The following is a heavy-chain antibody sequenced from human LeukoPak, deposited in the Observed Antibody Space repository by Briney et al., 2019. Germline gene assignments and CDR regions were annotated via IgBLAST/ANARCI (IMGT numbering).Heavy chain of an antibody. V-gene: IGHV4-34*01. CDR2: INHSGST. J-gene: IGHJ4*02. Sequence: PSETLSLTCAVYGGSFSGYYWSWIRQPPGKGLEWIGEINHSGSTNYNPSLKSRVTISVDTSKNQFSLKLSSVTAADTAVYYCASGPNYDSTHDYWGQGTLVTVSS. D-gene: IGHD3-22*01. CDR3: ASGPNYDSTHDY. CDR1: GGSFSGYY.